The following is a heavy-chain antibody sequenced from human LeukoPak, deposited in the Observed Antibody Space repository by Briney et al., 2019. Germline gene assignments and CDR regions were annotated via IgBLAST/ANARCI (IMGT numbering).Heavy chain of an antibody. V-gene: IGHV3-11*04. CDR1: GFTFSDYY. J-gene: IGHJ6*02. D-gene: IGHD6-13*01. CDR3: AREEQLDGDYYYGMDV. CDR2: ISSSGSSI. Sequence: GGSLRLSCAASGFTFSDYYMSWIRQAPGKGLEWVSYISSSGSSIFYTDSVKGRFTISRDNAKNSLYLQMNSLRAEDTAVYYCAREEQLDGDYYYGMDVWGQGTTVTVSS.